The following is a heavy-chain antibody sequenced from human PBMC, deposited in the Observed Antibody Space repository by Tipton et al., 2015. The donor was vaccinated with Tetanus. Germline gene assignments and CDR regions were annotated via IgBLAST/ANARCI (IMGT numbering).Heavy chain of an antibody. CDR2: IYYRGDT. Sequence: TLSLTCTVTGDSISSSRFYWGWVRLAPGKGPEWIGSIYYRGDTYHSPSLKSRVTMSADTSKNQFSLKLSSVTAADTAVYYCARIGWLQQNKPAFDIWGQGTVVTVSS. CDR3: ARIGWLQQNKPAFDI. V-gene: IGHV4-39*07. D-gene: IGHD6-19*01. J-gene: IGHJ3*02. CDR1: GDSISSSRFY.